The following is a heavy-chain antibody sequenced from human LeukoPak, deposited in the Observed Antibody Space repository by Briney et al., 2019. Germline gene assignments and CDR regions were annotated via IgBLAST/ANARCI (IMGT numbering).Heavy chain of an antibody. Sequence: ASVKVSCKSSGNTLPNYSINWVRPARGQGLAWMGWISPYNGDTDYAQKLHGRVAMTADTSTRTAYMELRSLRSDDTAVNFCASTVEGPLGSWGQGTLVTVSS. CDR3: ASTVEGPLGS. CDR1: GNTLPNYS. J-gene: IGHJ5*01. V-gene: IGHV1-18*01. D-gene: IGHD5-24*01. CDR2: ISPYNGDT.